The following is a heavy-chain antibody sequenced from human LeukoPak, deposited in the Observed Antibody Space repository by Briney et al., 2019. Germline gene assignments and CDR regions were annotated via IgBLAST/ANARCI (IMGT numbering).Heavy chain of an antibody. CDR3: ARGDILTGRPDYYYYGMDV. CDR1: GFTFSSYG. CDR2: IWYDGSNK. Sequence: GGSLRLSCAASGFTFSSYGMHWVRQAPGKGLEWVAVIWYDGSNKYYADSVKGRFTISRDNSKNTLYLQMNSLRAEDTAVYYCARGDILTGRPDYYYYGMDVWGQGTTVTVSS. V-gene: IGHV3-33*01. D-gene: IGHD3-9*01. J-gene: IGHJ6*02.